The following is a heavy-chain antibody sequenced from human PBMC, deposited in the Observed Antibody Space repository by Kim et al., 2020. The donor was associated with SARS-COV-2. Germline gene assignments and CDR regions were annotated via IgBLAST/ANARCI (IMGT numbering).Heavy chain of an antibody. Sequence: SETLSLTCTVSGGSISSYYWSWIRQPPGKGLEWIGYIYYSGSTNYNPSLKSRVTISVDTSKNQFSLKLSSVTAADTAVYYCARGPGRYCSSTSCYRLSGRNYFAYWGKGTLVTVSS. V-gene: IGHV4-59*13. J-gene: IGHJ4*02. CDR3: ARGPGRYCSSTSCYRLSGRNYFAY. CDR2: IYYSGST. D-gene: IGHD2-2*02. CDR1: GGSISSYY.